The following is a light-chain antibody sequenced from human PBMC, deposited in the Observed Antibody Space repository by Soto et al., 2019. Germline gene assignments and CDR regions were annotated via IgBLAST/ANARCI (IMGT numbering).Light chain of an antibody. CDR1: SSEVGGYNH. Sequence: QSVLTQPASVSGSPGQSITISCTGTSSEVGGYNHVSWYLQHPGKAPKLMIYDVSDRPSGVSNRCSGSKSGNTASLTISGRQAEDEAHYYCSSYSGSSTPVFGGGSKLTVL. J-gene: IGLJ2*01. CDR2: DVS. CDR3: SSYSGSSTPV. V-gene: IGLV2-14*01.